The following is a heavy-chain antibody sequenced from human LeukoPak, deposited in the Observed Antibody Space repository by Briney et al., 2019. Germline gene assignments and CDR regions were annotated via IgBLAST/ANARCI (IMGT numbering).Heavy chain of an antibody. CDR2: ISTSGSST. CDR3: ATTSYYGAAYFHY. V-gene: IGHV3-23*01. J-gene: IGHJ4*02. D-gene: IGHD3-10*01. Sequence: PGGSLRLSCAASGFTFSSSTMSWVRQAPGKGLEWVSTISTSGSSTYYADSVKGRFTISRDNSKNTLYLQVNSLRGEDTAVYYCATTSYYGAAYFHYWGQGTLVTVSS. CDR1: GFTFSSST.